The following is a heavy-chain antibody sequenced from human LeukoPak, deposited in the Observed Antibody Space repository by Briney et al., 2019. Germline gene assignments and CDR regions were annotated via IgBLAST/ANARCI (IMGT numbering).Heavy chain of an antibody. CDR3: ARVFRGVVTSNWFDP. CDR1: GGSINGHY. CDR2: VYDNGNT. D-gene: IGHD2-21*02. V-gene: IGHV4-59*11. J-gene: IGHJ5*02. Sequence: SVTLSLTCTVSGGSINGHYWTSIRQPPGKGLEWIGFVYDNGNTNYNSSLQSRVTMSVDTSKNQLSLKMRSVTAADTAIYYCARVFRGVVTSNWFDPWGQGTLVTVSS.